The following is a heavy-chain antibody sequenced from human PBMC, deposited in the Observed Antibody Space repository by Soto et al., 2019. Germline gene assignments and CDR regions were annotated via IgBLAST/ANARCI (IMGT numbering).Heavy chain of an antibody. J-gene: IGHJ4*02. V-gene: IGHV3-9*01. CDR1: GFTFDDYA. CDR3: AKGLKWHPEGYFDY. CDR2: ISWNSGSI. Sequence: EVQLVESGGGLVQPGRSLRLSCAASGFTFDDYAMHWVRQAPGKGLELVSSISWNSGSIAYADSVKGRFTISRDNAKNSLYLPMNILRAEDTALYYCAKGLKWHPEGYFDYWGQGTLVSVSS. D-gene: IGHD2-15*01.